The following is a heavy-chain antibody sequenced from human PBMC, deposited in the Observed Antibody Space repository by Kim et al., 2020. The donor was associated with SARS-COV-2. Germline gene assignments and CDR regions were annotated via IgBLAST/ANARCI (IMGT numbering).Heavy chain of an antibody. CDR2: IYPGDSDT. D-gene: IGHD1-26*01. Sequence: GESLKISCQGSGYNFRDFWIVWVRQMPGKGLEVMGIIYPGDSDTRYTPSFRGQVTISADNSISTAYLHWSSLKASDSAIYYCTRLSWAAGMIFHKEHREGRQGFDVWGQGTTVTVSS. CDR1: GYNFRDFW. J-gene: IGHJ6*02. CDR3: TRLSWAAGMIFHKEHREGRQGFDV. V-gene: IGHV5-51*01.